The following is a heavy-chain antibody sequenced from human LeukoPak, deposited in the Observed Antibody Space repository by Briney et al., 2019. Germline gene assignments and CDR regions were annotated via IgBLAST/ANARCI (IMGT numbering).Heavy chain of an antibody. CDR3: VRVVPAAPNDWVDP. CDR1: GGSLSSHY. J-gene: IGHJ5*02. Sequence: SDTLSLTYTVSGGSLSSHYWSWIRQSPGKGLEWIGYIYYSGSNNYNPSLKSRVTISMDRSKNQFSLKLTSVTAADTASYYCVRVVPAAPNDWVDPWVQGTLVTVSS. V-gene: IGHV4-59*11. CDR2: IYYSGSN. D-gene: IGHD2-2*01.